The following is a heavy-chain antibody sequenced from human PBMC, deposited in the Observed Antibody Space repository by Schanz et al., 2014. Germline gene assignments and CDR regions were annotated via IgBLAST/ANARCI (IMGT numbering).Heavy chain of an antibody. CDR2: ISNDGSIK. CDR1: GFTFSSYA. J-gene: IGHJ4*01. D-gene: IGHD6-13*01. CDR3: AREQIMAAAGLVDY. V-gene: IGHV3-30-3*01. Sequence: QVQLLQFGGGVVQPGRSLRLSCAASGFTFSSYAMHWVRQAPGKGLEWVALISNDGSIKYYADSVEGRFTISRDNSKNILYLQMNSLRAEDTAVYYCAREQIMAAAGLVDYWGHGTLVTVSS.